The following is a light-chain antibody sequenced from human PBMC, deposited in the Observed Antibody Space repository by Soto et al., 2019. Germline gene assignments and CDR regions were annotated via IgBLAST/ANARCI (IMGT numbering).Light chain of an antibody. CDR1: ESVSRN. J-gene: IGKJ5*01. CDR2: DAS. V-gene: IGKV3-15*01. CDR3: QQYNNWPPIT. Sequence: ELVMTQSPATLSVSPGERATLSCRASESVSRNLAWYQQKPGQAPRLLIYDASTRATGIPDRFSGGGSGTDFTLTISRLEPEDFAVYYCQQYNNWPPITFGQGTRLEIK.